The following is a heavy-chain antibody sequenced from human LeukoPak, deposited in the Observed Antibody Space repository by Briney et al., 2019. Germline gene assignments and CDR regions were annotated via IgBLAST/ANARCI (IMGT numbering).Heavy chain of an antibody. CDR3: TRLDRDY. CDR2: IRSKANSYAT. CDR1: GFTFSGSA. J-gene: IGHJ4*02. Sequence: PGGSLRLSCAASGFTFSGSAMHWVRQASGKGLEWVGRIRSKANSYATAYAASVEGGFTIYRDDSKNTAYLQMNSLKTEDTAVYYCTRLDRDYWGQGTLVTVSS. V-gene: IGHV3-73*01.